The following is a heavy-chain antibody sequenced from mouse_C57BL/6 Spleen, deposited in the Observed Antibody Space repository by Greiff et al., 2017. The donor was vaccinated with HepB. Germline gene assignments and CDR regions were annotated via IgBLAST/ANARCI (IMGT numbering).Heavy chain of an antibody. V-gene: IGHV1-52*01. CDR1: GYTFTSYW. CDR3: ARSDGYYGVFDV. J-gene: IGHJ1*03. CDR2: IDPSDSET. Sequence: VQLQQPGAELVRPGSSVKLSCKASGYTFTSYWMHWVKQRPIQGLEWIGNIDPSDSETHYNQKFKDKATLTVDKSSSTAYMQLSSLTSEDSAVYYCARSDGYYGVFDVWGTGTTVTVSS. D-gene: IGHD2-3*01.